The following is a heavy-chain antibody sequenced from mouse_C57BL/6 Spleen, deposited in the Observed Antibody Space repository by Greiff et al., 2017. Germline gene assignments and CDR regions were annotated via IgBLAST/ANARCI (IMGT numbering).Heavy chain of an antibody. J-gene: IGHJ2*01. V-gene: IGHV14-2*01. CDR3: ARSTTTVVDHFDY. CDR2: IDPEDGET. D-gene: IGHD1-1*01. Sequence: EVQLQESGAELVKPGASVKLSCTASGFNIKDSYMHWVKQRTEQGLEWIGRIDPEDGETKYAPKFQGKATITADTSSNTAYLQLSSLTSEDTAVYCCARSTTTVVDHFDYWGQGTTLTVSS. CDR1: GFNIKDSY.